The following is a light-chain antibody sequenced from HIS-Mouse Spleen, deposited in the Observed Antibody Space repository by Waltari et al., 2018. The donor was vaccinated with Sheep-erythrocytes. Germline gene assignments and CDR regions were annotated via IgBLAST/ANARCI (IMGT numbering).Light chain of an antibody. CDR1: VLAKKY. CDR3: YSAADNNLV. J-gene: IGLJ3*02. CDR2: KDS. V-gene: IGLV3-27*01. Sequence: SYELTQPSSVSVSPGQTARITCSGDVLAKKYARWFQQKPGQAPVLVVYKDSTRPSGIPERFSGSSSGTTVPLTISGAQVEDEADYYCYSAADNNLVFGGGTKLTVL.